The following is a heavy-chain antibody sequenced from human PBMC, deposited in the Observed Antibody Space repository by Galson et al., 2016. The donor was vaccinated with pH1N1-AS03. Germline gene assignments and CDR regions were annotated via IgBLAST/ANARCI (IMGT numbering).Heavy chain of an antibody. Sequence: ETLSLTCTVSGGSMNDFYWNWIRQPPGKGLGWIGYIFYTGITKYNPSLKSRLTISVDTSRSQFSLRLSSVTAADTAVYYCARQGGYSSSWYVWGQGTTVTVSS. D-gene: IGHD6-13*01. V-gene: IGHV4-59*08. CDR2: IFYTGIT. CDR1: GGSMNDFY. CDR3: ARQGGYSSSWYV. J-gene: IGHJ6*02.